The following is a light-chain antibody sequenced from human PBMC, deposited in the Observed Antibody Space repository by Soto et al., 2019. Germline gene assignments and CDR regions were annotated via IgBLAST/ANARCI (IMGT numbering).Light chain of an antibody. Sequence: QSALTQPPSASGSPGQSVTISCTGTSSEVGGYNYVSWYQQHPGTAPKLIISEVTKRPSGVPDRFSGSKSGNTASLTVSGLQAEDEADYYCSSHAGIINVVFGGGTKLTVL. CDR1: SSEVGGYNY. CDR3: SSHAGIINVV. V-gene: IGLV2-8*01. J-gene: IGLJ3*02. CDR2: EVT.